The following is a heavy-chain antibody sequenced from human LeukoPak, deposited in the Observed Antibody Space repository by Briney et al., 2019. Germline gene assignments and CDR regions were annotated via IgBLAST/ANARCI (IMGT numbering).Heavy chain of an antibody. CDR2: INPNSGGT. CDR1: GYTFTGYY. D-gene: IGHD4-17*01. V-gene: IGHV1-2*02. J-gene: IGHJ6*03. Sequence: ASVKVSCKASGYTFTGYYMHWVRQAPAQGLEWMGGINPNSGGTNYAQTFPGRVTMTRGTSISTADLEQSRLRADDTDVYYCARRGGKNYGDYILYYDYMDVWGKGTTVTVSS. CDR3: ARRGGKNYGDYILYYDYMDV.